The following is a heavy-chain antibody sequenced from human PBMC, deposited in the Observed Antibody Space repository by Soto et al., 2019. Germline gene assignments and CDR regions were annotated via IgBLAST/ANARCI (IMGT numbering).Heavy chain of an antibody. V-gene: IGHV1-2*04. CDR1: GYTFTGYY. D-gene: IGHD3-22*01. J-gene: IGHJ4*02. CDR3: ARDVFFYDSSGYRLQFDF. Sequence: ASVKVSCKASGYTFTGYYMHWVRQAPGQGLEWMGWINPNSGGTNYAQKFQGWVTMTRDTSISTAYMELSRLRSDDTAVYYCARDVFFYDSSGYRLQFDFCGQGSLVPVSA. CDR2: INPNSGGT.